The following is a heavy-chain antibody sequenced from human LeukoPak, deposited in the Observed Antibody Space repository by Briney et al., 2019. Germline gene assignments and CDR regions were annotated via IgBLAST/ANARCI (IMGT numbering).Heavy chain of an antibody. CDR1: GYSFTSYG. CDR2: MSAYNGKT. CDR3: ARGMGYSYGHPQGAFDI. D-gene: IGHD5-18*01. Sequence: ASVKVSCKASGYSFTSYGFNWVRQAPGQGLEWMGWMSAYNGKTNYAHSLQGRVTVTADTSTSTAYTELRSLRSEDTAVYYCARGMGYSYGHPQGAFDIWGQGTMVTVSS. V-gene: IGHV1-18*01. J-gene: IGHJ3*02.